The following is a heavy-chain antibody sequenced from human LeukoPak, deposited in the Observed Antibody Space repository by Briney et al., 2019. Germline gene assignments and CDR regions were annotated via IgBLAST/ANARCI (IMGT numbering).Heavy chain of an antibody. CDR2: INHSGST. Sequence: SETLSLTCAVYGGSFSGYYWSWIRQPPGKGLEWIGEINHSGSTNYNPSLKSRVTISVDTSKNQFSLNLTSVTAADTAVYFCARHPNYYGSGWGQGIQVTVSS. CDR1: GGSFSGYY. V-gene: IGHV4-34*01. J-gene: IGHJ4*02. CDR3: ARHPNYYGSG. D-gene: IGHD3-10*01.